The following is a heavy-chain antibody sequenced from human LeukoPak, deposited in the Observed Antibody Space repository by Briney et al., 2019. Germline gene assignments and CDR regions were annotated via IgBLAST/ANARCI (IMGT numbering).Heavy chain of an antibody. CDR2: ISGSGDST. Sequence: GGSLRLSCAASGFTFSSYGINWVRQAPGKGLEWVSAISGSGDSTYYADSVKGRFTISRDNSKNTLYLQMNGLRAEDTALYYCASGPPFLKYFEYWGQGTLVTVSS. J-gene: IGHJ4*02. CDR3: ASGPPFLKYFEY. V-gene: IGHV3-23*01. CDR1: GFTFSSYG. D-gene: IGHD3-3*01.